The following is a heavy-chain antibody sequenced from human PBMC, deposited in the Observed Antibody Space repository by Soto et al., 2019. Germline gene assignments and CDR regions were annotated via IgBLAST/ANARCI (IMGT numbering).Heavy chain of an antibody. CDR2: IIPIFGTA. D-gene: IGHD2-2*01. J-gene: IGHJ6*02. Sequence: SVNVSCKASGGTFSSYAISWVRQAPGQGLEWMGGIIPIFGTANYAQKFQGRVTITADESTSTAYMELSSLRSEDTAVYYCAGRVKGYCSSTSCSKAPYYYYYYGMDVWGQGTTVTVSS. CDR3: AGRVKGYCSSTSCSKAPYYYYYYGMDV. CDR1: GGTFSSYA. V-gene: IGHV1-69*13.